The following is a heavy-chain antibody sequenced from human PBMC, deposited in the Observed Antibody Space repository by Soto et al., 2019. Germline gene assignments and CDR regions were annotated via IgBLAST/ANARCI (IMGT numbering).Heavy chain of an antibody. CDR3: ARSGYTYGPSDY. V-gene: IGHV3-53*01. J-gene: IGHJ4*02. CDR2: IYSGGST. D-gene: IGHD5-18*01. CDR1: GFTVSSTY. Sequence: EVQLVESGGGLIQPGGSLRLSCAASGFTVSSTYMSWVRQAPGKGLEWVSVIYSGGSTYYADSVKGRFTISRDNSKNTLYLQMNSLRAEVTAVYHRARSGYTYGPSDYWGQGTLVTVSS.